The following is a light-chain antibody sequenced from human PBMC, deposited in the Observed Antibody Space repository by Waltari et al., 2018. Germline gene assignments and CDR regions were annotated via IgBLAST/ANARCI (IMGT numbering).Light chain of an antibody. CDR3: QQLGSSPIT. J-gene: IGKJ5*01. CDR1: QSVTNNN. CDR2: GAS. V-gene: IGKV3-20*01. Sequence: EIVLTQSPGTMSLSPGERASLPCRASQSVTNNNLAWSQQKPGQAPRPLIYGASRRATGIPDRFSGSGSGTDFTLTISRLEPEDFAVYYCQQLGSSPITFGQGTRLEMK.